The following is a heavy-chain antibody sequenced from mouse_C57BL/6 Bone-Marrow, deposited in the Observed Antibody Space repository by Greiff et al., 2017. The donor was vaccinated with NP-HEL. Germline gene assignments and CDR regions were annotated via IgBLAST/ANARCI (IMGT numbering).Heavy chain of an antibody. V-gene: IGHV5-17*01. J-gene: IGHJ3*01. CDR3: ARSRYSNPWFAY. CDR2: ISSGSSTI. Sequence: EVQGVESGGGLVKPGGSLKLSCAASGFTFSDYGMHWVRQAPEKGLEWVAYISSGSSTIYYADTVKGRFTISRDNAKNTLFLQMTSLRSEDTAMYYCARSRYSNPWFAYWGQGTLVTVSA. D-gene: IGHD2-5*01. CDR1: GFTFSDYG.